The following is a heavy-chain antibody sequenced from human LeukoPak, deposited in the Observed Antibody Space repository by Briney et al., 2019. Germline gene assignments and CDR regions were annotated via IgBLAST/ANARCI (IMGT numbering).Heavy chain of an antibody. V-gene: IGHV1-69*06. CDR2: IIPIFGTA. CDR1: GGTFSSYA. CDR3: ARAGEVDTMIVGYYFDY. D-gene: IGHD3-22*01. Sequence: SVKVSCKASGGTFSSYAISWVRQAPGQGLEWMGGIIPIFGTANYAQKFQGRVTITADKSTSTAYMELSSLRSEDTAVYYCARAGEVDTMIVGYYFDYWGQGTLVTVSS. J-gene: IGHJ4*02.